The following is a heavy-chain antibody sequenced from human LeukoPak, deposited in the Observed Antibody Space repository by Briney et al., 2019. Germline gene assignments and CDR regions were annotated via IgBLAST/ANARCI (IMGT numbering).Heavy chain of an antibody. D-gene: IGHD2-21*02. CDR3: ARQLREFDFDY. J-gene: IGHJ4*02. CDR1: GGSISSYY. CDR2: IYYSGST. V-gene: IGHV4-59*08. Sequence: SETLSLTCTVSGGSISSYYGSWIRQPPGEGLEWIGYIYYSGSTNYNPSLKSRVTISVDTSKNQFALKLSSVTAADTAVYYCARQLREFDFDYWGQGTLVTVSS.